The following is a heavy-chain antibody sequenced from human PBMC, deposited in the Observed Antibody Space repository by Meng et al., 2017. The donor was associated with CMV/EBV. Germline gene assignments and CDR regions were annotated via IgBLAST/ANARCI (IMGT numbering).Heavy chain of an antibody. CDR3: ERDLEVAGYYYYGMDV. CDR2: INPNSGGT. Sequence: ASVKVSCKASGYTFTGYYMYWVRQAPGQGLEWMGWINPNSGGTKYAQKFQGRVTMTRDTSISTAYMEVSRLRSDDTAVYYRERDLEVAGYYYYGMDVWGQGTTVTVSS. V-gene: IGHV1-2*02. J-gene: IGHJ6*02. D-gene: IGHD3-3*01. CDR1: GYTFTGYY.